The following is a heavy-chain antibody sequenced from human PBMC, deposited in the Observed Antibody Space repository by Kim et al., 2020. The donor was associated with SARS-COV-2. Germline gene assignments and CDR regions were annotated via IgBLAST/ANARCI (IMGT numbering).Heavy chain of an antibody. Sequence: GGSLRLSCAASGFTFSNAWMSWVRQAPGKGLEWVGRIKSKTDGGSTDYAAPVKGRFTISRDDSKNTLYLQMNSLKTEDTAVYYCTTDQGELSLDYWGQGTLVTVSS. J-gene: IGHJ4*02. V-gene: IGHV3-15*01. CDR2: IKSKTDGGST. CDR1: GFTFSNAW. CDR3: TTDQGELSLDY. D-gene: IGHD3-16*02.